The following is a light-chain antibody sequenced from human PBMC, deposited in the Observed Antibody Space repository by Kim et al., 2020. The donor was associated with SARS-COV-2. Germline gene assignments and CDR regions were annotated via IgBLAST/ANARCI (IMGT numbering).Light chain of an antibody. Sequence: GEAVTLTCASSTGAVSSAYSATWLQQKPGQAPRTLMYSTSNIHSWTPARFSGSLLGGKAALTLSGVQLEDEADYYGLFYYGGAWVFGGGTQLTVL. V-gene: IGLV7-43*01. CDR2: STS. J-gene: IGLJ3*02. CDR1: TGAVSSAYS. CDR3: LFYYGGAWV.